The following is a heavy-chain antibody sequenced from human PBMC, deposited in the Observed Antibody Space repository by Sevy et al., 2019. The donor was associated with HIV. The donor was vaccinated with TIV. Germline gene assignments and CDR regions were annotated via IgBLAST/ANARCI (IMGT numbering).Heavy chain of an antibody. V-gene: IGHV3-49*03. J-gene: IGHJ4*02. Sequence: GGSLRLSCTASGFTFGDYAMNWFRQAPGKGLEWVGFIRTKAYGGTAECAASVKGRFTISRDDSKSIAYLQMNSLKTEDTAVYYCTRGRYTYVPFDYWGQGTLVTVSS. CDR3: TRGRYTYVPFDY. CDR2: IRTKAYGGTA. D-gene: IGHD3-10*02. CDR1: GFTFGDYA.